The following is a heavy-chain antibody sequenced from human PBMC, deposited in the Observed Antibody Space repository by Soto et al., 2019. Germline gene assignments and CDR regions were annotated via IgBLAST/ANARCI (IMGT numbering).Heavy chain of an antibody. J-gene: IGHJ4*02. D-gene: IGHD3-22*01. CDR3: ARWHPYPRDPKYYYYDSSGYQTYDY. Sequence: QLQLQESGPGLVKPSETLSLTCTVSGGSISSSSYYWGWIRQPPGKGLEWIGSIYYSGSTYYNPSLKSRVTISVDTSKNQFSLKLSSVTAADTAVYYCARWHPYPRDPKYYYYDSSGYQTYDYWGQGTLVTVSS. CDR2: IYYSGST. CDR1: GGSISSSSYY. V-gene: IGHV4-39*01.